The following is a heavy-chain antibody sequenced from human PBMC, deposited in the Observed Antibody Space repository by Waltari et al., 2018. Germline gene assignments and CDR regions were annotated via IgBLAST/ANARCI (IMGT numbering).Heavy chain of an antibody. CDR1: GFTFSSYA. CDR2: IYSGGSST. Sequence: EVQLLESGGGLVQPGGSLRLSCAASGFTFSSYAMSWVRQAPGKGLEWVSVIYSGGSSTYYADSVKVRFTISRDNSKNTLYLQMNGLRAEDTAVYYCAKEVGVGAGFYYYYYMDVWGKGTTVTVSS. J-gene: IGHJ6*03. D-gene: IGHD1-26*01. V-gene: IGHV3-23*03. CDR3: AKEVGVGAGFYYYYYMDV.